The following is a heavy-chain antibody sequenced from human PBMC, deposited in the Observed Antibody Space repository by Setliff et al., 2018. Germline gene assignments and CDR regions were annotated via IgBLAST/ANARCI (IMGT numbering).Heavy chain of an antibody. D-gene: IGHD6-13*01. CDR2: IIPIFGTA. V-gene: IGHV1-69*06. CDR1: GGTFSSYA. J-gene: IGHJ4*02. CDR3: ARDQGHGITASGPDY. Sequence: SVKVSCKASGGTFSSYAISWVRQAPGQGLEWMGGIIPIFGTANYAQKFQGRVTMTEDTSTDTAYMELSSLRSDDTAMYFCARDQGHGITASGPDYWGQGTLVTVSS.